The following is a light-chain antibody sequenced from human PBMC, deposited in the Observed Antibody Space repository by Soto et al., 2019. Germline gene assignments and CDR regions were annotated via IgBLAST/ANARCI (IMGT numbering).Light chain of an antibody. Sequence: EIVLTQSPATLSLSPGERATLSCRASQSVSSYLAWYQQKPGQAPRLLIYDASNRATGIPARFSGSGSGKDFTLTISSLEPEDFAVYYCQQRSNWPLLTFGGGTKVDIK. CDR3: QQRSNWPLLT. J-gene: IGKJ4*01. V-gene: IGKV3-11*01. CDR1: QSVSSY. CDR2: DAS.